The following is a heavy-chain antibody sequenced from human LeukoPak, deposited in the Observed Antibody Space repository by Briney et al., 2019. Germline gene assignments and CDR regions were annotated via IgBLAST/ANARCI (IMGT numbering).Heavy chain of an antibody. CDR2: FDPEDGET. J-gene: IGHJ4*02. D-gene: IGHD2-2*01. CDR1: GYTLTELS. V-gene: IGHV1-24*01. CDR3: ATVGYCSSTSCYPFDY. Sequence: ASVKVSCKVSGYTLTELSMHWVRQAPGKGLEWMGGFDPEDGETIYAQKFQGRVTMTEDTSTDTAYMELSSLRSEDTAVYYCATVGYCSSTSCYPFDYWGQGTLVTVSS.